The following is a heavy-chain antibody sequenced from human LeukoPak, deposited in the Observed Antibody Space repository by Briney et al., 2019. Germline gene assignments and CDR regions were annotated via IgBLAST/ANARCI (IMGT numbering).Heavy chain of an antibody. D-gene: IGHD3-16*01. J-gene: IGHJ5*01. Sequence: GGSLRLSCAASGFTFSGYGMHWVRQAPGKGLEWVAVISYDGSNKYYADSVKGRFTISRDNSKNTLYLQMNRLRAEDTAVYYCAREGDLMGATMDSWGQGTLVIVSS. V-gene: IGHV3-30*03. CDR1: GFTFSGYG. CDR3: AREGDLMGATMDS. CDR2: ISYDGSNK.